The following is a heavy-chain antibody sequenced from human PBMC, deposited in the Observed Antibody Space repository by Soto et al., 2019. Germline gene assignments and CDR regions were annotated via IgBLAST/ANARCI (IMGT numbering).Heavy chain of an antibody. J-gene: IGHJ5*02. D-gene: IGHD3-22*01. CDR2: IYWDDDK. CDR3: AHCNYYESSGYYLNWFDP. V-gene: IGHV2-5*02. CDR1: GFSLSTSGVG. Sequence: QITLKESGPTLVKPTQTLTLTCTFSGFSLSTSGVGVGWIRQPPGKALEWLALIYWDDDKRYSPSVKSSLTITKDTSKNQVVLTMTNIDPVDTGTYYCAHCNYYESSGYYLNWFDPWGQGTLVTV.